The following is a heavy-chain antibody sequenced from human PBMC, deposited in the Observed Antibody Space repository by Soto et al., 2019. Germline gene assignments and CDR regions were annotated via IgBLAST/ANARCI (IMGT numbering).Heavy chain of an antibody. V-gene: IGHV3-7*01. CDR2: VKEDGSEL. Sequence: GSLSVCAAVAGLNVMSYWMSWARQAPGKGPEWVASVKEDGSELYYLHSVRGRFSISRESAGNALHLTMNYLSAEDTGVYFCARDIGFDYVNWGQGIPVTVSS. J-gene: IGHJ4*02. CDR3: ARDIGFDYVN. CDR1: GLNVMSYW. D-gene: IGHD3-16*01.